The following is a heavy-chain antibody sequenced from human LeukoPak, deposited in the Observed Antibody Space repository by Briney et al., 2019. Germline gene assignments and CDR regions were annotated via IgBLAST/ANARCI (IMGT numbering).Heavy chain of an antibody. D-gene: IGHD4-11*01. V-gene: IGHV1-2*02. CDR1: GYTFTDLY. J-gene: IGHJ4*01. CDR2: IRPNSGGT. Sequence: ASVKVSCKASGYTFTDLYIHWVRQAPGQGLEWMGFIRPNSGGTSYAQKFQGRVTMTRDTSINTAYLELSGLTSDDTAAYFCARHNYDFDFDYWGQGTLVTVSS. CDR3: ARHNYDFDFDY.